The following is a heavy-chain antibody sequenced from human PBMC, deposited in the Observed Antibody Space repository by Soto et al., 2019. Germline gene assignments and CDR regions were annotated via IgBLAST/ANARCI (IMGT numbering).Heavy chain of an antibody. V-gene: IGHV3-23*01. CDR3: ATVYSSGWYLTDHLEDY. D-gene: IGHD6-19*01. CDR2: ISGSGGST. J-gene: IGHJ4*02. CDR1: GFTFSSYA. Sequence: GGSLRLSCAASGFTFSSYAMSWVRQAPGKGLEWVSAISGSGGSTYYADSVKSRFTISRDNSKNTLYLQMNSLRAEDTAVYYCATVYSSGWYLTDHLEDYWGQGTLVTVSS.